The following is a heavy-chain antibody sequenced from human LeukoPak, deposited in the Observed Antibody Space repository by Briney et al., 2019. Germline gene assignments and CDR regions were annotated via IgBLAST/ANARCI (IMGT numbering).Heavy chain of an antibody. D-gene: IGHD5-24*01. Sequence: GESLKISCKGSGYRFTSYWIGWMRQMPGKGLEWMGIIRPGNSETRYSPSFQGQVTFSVDRSITTAYLQWSSLKASDTAIYYCARQADGDKPRDYWGQGTLVTVSS. CDR2: IRPGNSET. V-gene: IGHV5-51*01. CDR3: ARQADGDKPRDY. J-gene: IGHJ4*02. CDR1: GYRFTSYW.